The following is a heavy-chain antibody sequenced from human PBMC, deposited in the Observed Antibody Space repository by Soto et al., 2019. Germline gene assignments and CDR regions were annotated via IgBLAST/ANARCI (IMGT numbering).Heavy chain of an antibody. J-gene: IGHJ6*02. D-gene: IGHD3-3*01. V-gene: IGHV3-23*01. CDR1: GFTFSSYA. Sequence: PGGSLRLSCAASGFTFSSYAMSWVRQAPGKGLEWVSAISGSGGSTYYADSVKGRFTISRDNSKNTLYLQMNSLRAEDTAVYYCAKGSQTYYDFWSGPGGLYYYYRMDVWGQATTLTVS. CDR2: ISGSGGST. CDR3: AKGSQTYYDFWSGPGGLYYYYRMDV.